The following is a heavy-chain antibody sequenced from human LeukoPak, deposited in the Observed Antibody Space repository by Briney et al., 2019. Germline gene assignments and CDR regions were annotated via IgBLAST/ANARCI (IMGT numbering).Heavy chain of an antibody. CDR2: INFDGSTT. V-gene: IGHV3-74*01. J-gene: IGHJ4*02. CDR3: GRGAGGSYYLDY. Sequence: GGSLRLSCAASGFTFSSCRMHWVGQAPGKGRVWVSRINFDGSTTNYADSVKDRFTISRDNAKNTLYLQMNSLRAEDTAVYYCGRGAGGSYYLDYWGQGALVTVSS. D-gene: IGHD1-26*01. CDR1: GFTFSSCR.